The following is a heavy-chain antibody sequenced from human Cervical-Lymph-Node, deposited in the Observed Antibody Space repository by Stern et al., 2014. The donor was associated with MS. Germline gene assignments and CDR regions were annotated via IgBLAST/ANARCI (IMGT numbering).Heavy chain of an antibody. V-gene: IGHV4-34*01. Sequence: QVQLVQWGAGLLKPSETLSLTCAVYGGSFSGYYCSWIRQSPGKGLEWIGDIDHSGGTNYNPSLKSRVTMLLDTSKKQFSLTLTSVTAADTAVYYCARGLYSSNWAHGYWGQGTLVTVSS. CDR1: GGSFSGYY. J-gene: IGHJ4*02. D-gene: IGHD6-13*01. CDR3: ARGLYSSNWAHGY. CDR2: IDHSGGT.